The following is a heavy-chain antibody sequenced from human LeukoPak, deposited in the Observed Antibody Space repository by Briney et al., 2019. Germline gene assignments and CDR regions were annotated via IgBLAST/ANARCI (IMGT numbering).Heavy chain of an antibody. D-gene: IGHD3-22*01. Sequence: ASVKVSCKASGYTFTSYDINWVRQATGQGLEWMGWMDPNSGNTGCAQKFQGRVTITRNTSISTAYMELSSLRSEDTAVYYCARDSSGYHYWGQGTLVTVSS. CDR2: MDPNSGNT. V-gene: IGHV1-8*03. CDR1: GYTFTSYD. J-gene: IGHJ4*02. CDR3: ARDSSGYHY.